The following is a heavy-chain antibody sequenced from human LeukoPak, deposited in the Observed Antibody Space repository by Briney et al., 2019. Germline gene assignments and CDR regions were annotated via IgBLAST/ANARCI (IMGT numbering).Heavy chain of an antibody. CDR1: GGSFSGYY. V-gene: IGHV4-34*01. D-gene: IGHD3-22*01. CDR2: INHSGST. Sequence: SETLSLTCAVYGGSFSGYYWSWIRQPPGKGLEWIGEINHSGSTNYNPSLKRRVTISVDTSKNQFSLKLSSVTAADTAVYYCARAWYYYDSSGYSGFVWDYWGQGTLVTVSS. CDR3: ARAWYYYDSSGYSGFVWDY. J-gene: IGHJ4*02.